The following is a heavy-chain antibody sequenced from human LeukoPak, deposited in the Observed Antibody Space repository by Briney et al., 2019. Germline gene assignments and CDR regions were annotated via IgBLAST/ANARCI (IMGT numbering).Heavy chain of an antibody. V-gene: IGHV3-23*01. J-gene: IGHJ4*02. Sequence: PGGSLRLSCAASGFSFSTYSMSWVRQAPGKGLEWFSSITGSGADKYYADSVKGRFSISRDNSKDTLSLQMNSLRAEDTAVYYCAKISWDGRGTFDWGRGTLVTVSS. CDR1: GFSFSTYS. CDR3: AKISWDGRGTFD. CDR2: ITGSGADK. D-gene: IGHD1/OR15-1a*01.